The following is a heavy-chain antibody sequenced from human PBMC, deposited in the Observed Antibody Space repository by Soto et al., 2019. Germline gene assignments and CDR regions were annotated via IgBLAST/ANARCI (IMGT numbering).Heavy chain of an antibody. Sequence: PGGSLRLSCAASGFTFSSYAMSWVRQAPGKGLEWVSAISGSGGSTYYADSVKGRFTISRDNSKNTLYLQMNSLRAEDTAVYYCAKAVSAITTHQYYYGMDVWGQGTTVTVSS. V-gene: IGHV3-23*01. CDR1: GFTFSSYA. J-gene: IGHJ6*02. D-gene: IGHD3-16*01. CDR3: AKAVSAITTHQYYYGMDV. CDR2: ISGSGGST.